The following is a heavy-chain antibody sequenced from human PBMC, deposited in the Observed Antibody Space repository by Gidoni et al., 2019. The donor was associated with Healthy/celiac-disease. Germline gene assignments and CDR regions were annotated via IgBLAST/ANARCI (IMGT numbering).Heavy chain of an antibody. CDR3: ARDPSASGYCSSTSCLIFDY. Sequence: QVQLVPSGAEVQKPGASVKVSCKASGYTFTSYGISWVRQAPGQGLEWMGWISAYNGNTNYAQKLQGRVTMTTDTSTSTAYMELRSLRSDDTAVYYCARDPSASGYCSSTSCLIFDYWGQGTLVTVSS. CDR1: GYTFTSYG. CDR2: ISAYNGNT. V-gene: IGHV1-18*01. J-gene: IGHJ4*02. D-gene: IGHD2-2*03.